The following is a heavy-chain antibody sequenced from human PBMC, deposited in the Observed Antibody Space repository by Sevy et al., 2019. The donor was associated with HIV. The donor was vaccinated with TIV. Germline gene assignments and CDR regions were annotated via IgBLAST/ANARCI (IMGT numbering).Heavy chain of an antibody. D-gene: IGHD2-8*02. V-gene: IGHV3-9*01. CDR2: INWNSGSI. CDR3: AKGLTTGRPKGGFDS. CDR1: GYIFNEYA. J-gene: IGHJ4*02. Sequence: GGSLRLSCTGSGYIFNEYAMFWVRQAPGKGLEWVSGINWNSGSIGYAGSVKGRFTISRDGAKKSLYLQMNSLRPEDTAFYYCAKGLTTGRPKGGFDSWGQGTLVTVSS.